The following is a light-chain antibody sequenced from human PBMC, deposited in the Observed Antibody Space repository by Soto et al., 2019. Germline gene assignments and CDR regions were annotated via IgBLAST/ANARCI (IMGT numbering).Light chain of an antibody. CDR3: QPFGNSPLT. V-gene: IGKV3-20*01. CDR2: GAS. Sequence: EIVLTQSPGTLSLSPGERATLSCRASQSVSSSYLAWYQQKPGQAPRLLIYGASSRATGIPDRFSGSGSGPDFTLPISRLEPEDFAVYYCQPFGNSPLTFGQGTKVEIK. CDR1: QSVSSSY. J-gene: IGKJ1*01.